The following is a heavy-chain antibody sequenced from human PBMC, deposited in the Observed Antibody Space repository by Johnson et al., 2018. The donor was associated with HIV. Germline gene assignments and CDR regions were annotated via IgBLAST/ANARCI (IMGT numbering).Heavy chain of an antibody. CDR1: GFTFSNYW. J-gene: IGHJ3*02. CDR3: VLDI. CDR2: IQQDGSDT. D-gene: IGHD5-24*01. V-gene: IGHV3-7*02. Sequence: VQLVESVGDVFQPGRSLRLSCAASGFTFSNYWMTWVRQAPGKGLEWVANIQQDGSDTYYVDSVKGRFTVSRENAKRGHGCVLVCKRWRTGISRSGVLDIWGQGT.